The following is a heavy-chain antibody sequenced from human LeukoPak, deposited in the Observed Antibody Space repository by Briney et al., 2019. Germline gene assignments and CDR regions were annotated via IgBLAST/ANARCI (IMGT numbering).Heavy chain of an antibody. V-gene: IGHV3-21*01. Sequence: GGSLRLSCAASGFTFSSYSMNWVRQAPGKGLEWVSSISSSSSYIYYADSVKGRFTISRDNSKNTLYLQMNSLRAEDTAVYYCARGMVRGVITHLYGMDVWGQGPTVTVSS. CDR1: GFTFSSYS. D-gene: IGHD3-10*01. CDR3: ARGMVRGVITHLYGMDV. J-gene: IGHJ6*02. CDR2: ISSSSSYI.